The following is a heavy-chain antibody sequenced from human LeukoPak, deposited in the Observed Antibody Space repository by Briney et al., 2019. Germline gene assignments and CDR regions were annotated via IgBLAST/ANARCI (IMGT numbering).Heavy chain of an antibody. CDR2: ISWDSGSI. CDR3: AKDNRRHYTSGPNPDSLH. CDR1: GFIFNNYA. J-gene: IGHJ4*02. Sequence: GGSLRLSCAGPGFIFNNYAMHWVRQPPGKGLEWVSGISWDSGSIDYADSVKGRFTISRDNAKNSLYLQMNSLRVEDTAFYYCAKDNRRHYTSGPNPDSLHWGQGALVTVSS. V-gene: IGHV3-9*01. D-gene: IGHD6-19*01.